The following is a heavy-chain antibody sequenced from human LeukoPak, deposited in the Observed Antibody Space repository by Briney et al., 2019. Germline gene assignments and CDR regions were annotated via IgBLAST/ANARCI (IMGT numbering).Heavy chain of an antibody. CDR2: ISSSGSTI. V-gene: IGHV3-48*03. Sequence: GGSLRLSCAASGFTFSSYEMNWVRQAPGKGLGGVSYISSSGSTIYYADSVKGRVTISRDNAKNSLYLQMNTLRAENTAVYYFAGDFSFGDGYPVYWGKGTTVTVSS. J-gene: IGHJ6*04. CDR3: AGDFSFGDGYPVY. D-gene: IGHD5-24*01. CDR1: GFTFSSYE.